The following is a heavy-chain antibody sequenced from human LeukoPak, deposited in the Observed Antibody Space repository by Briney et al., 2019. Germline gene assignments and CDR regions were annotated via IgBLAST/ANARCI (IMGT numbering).Heavy chain of an antibody. V-gene: IGHV5-51*01. CDR1: GYSFTSYW. CDR3: ARQAVVTKSADYYYGMDV. D-gene: IGHD4-23*01. Sequence: GESLKISCKGSGYSFTSYWIGWVRQMPGKGLEWMGIIYPGDSDTRYSPSFQGQVTTSADKSISTAYLQWSSLKASDTAMYYCARQAVVTKSADYYYGMDVWGQGTTVTVSS. CDR2: IYPGDSDT. J-gene: IGHJ6*02.